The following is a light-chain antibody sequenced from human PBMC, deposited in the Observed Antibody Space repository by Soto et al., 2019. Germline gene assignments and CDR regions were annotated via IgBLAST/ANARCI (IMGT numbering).Light chain of an antibody. CDR1: SSDVGGYNY. CDR2: DVS. CDR3: SSYTSSSTLYV. Sequence: QSALTQPASVSGSPGQSITISCIGTSSDVGGYNYVSWYQQHPGKAPKLMIYDVSNRPSGVSNRFSGSKSGNTASLTISGLQAEDEADYYCSSYTSSSTLYVFGTGTELTVL. J-gene: IGLJ1*01. V-gene: IGLV2-14*01.